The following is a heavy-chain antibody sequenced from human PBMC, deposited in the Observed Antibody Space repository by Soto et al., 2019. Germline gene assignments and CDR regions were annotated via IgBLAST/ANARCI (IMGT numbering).Heavy chain of an antibody. V-gene: IGHV4-59*01. CDR2: IYYNGST. Sequence: SETLSLTCTVSGGSIRSYYWSWIRQPPGKGLEWIGYIYYNGSTNYNPSLKSRVTISVDTSKNQFSLKLSSVTAADTAVYYCARASQGDFLDSWGQGTLVTVSS. CDR1: GGSIRSYY. J-gene: IGHJ4*02. D-gene: IGHD2-21*02. CDR3: ARASQGDFLDS.